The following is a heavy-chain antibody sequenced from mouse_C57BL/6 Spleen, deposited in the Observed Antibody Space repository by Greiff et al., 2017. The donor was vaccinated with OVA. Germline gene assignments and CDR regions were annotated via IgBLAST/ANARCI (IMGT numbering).Heavy chain of an antibody. CDR3: ARGPHYYGSSYDY. D-gene: IGHD1-1*01. V-gene: IGHV3-6*01. J-gene: IGHJ2*01. CDR1: GYSITSGYY. CDR2: ISYDGSN. Sequence: EVQLQQSGPGLVKPSQSLSLTCSVTGYSITSGYYWNWIRQFPGNKLEWMGYISYDGSNNYNPSLKNRISITRDTSKNQFFLKLNSVTTEDTATYYCARGPHYYGSSYDYWGQGTTLTVSS.